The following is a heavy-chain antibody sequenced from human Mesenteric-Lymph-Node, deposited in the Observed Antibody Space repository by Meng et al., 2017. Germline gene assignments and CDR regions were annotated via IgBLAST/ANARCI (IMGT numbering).Heavy chain of an antibody. D-gene: IGHD3-10*01. CDR2: IYYSGST. CDR1: GGSISSSSYY. V-gene: IGHV4-39*07. CDR3: ARDKHHPALLWFGESPSQYYYYYYGMDV. J-gene: IGHJ6*02. Sequence: GSLRLSCTVSGGSISSSSYYWGWIRQPPGKGLEWIGSIYYSGSTYYNPSLESRVTISLDTSKNQFSLKLNSVTAADTAIYYCARDKHHPALLWFGESPSQYYYYYYGMDVWGQGTTVTVSS.